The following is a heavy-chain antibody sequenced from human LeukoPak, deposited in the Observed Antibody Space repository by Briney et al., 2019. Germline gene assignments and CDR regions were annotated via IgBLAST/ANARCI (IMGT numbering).Heavy chain of an antibody. V-gene: IGHV3-7*01. D-gene: IGHD3-9*01. CDR2: IKEDGSEK. CDR3: ARGRGYYDILTGYYSWTPYDAFDI. J-gene: IGHJ3*02. Sequence: GGSLRLSCAASGFTVSSYYMSWVRQAPGKRLEWVANIKEDGSEKYYIDSVKGRFTISRDNAKNSLYLQMNSLRVEDTAMYYCARGRGYYDILTGYYSWTPYDAFDIWGQGTMVTVSS. CDR1: GFTVSSYY.